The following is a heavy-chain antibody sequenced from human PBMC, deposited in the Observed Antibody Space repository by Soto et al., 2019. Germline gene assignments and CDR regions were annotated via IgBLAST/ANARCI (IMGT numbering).Heavy chain of an antibody. J-gene: IGHJ4*02. V-gene: IGHV6-1*01. CDR2: IYYRSKWYN. Sequence: SQTLSLTCAISVDSISSNSVAWHWIRQSPSRGLEWLGRIYYRSKWYNDYAVSVKRRITINPDTSRNQFSLQLNSVTPEDTAVYYCARGKHFTFDYWGQGAQVTVSS. CDR1: VDSISSNSVA. CDR3: ARGKHFTFDY. D-gene: IGHD3-3*02.